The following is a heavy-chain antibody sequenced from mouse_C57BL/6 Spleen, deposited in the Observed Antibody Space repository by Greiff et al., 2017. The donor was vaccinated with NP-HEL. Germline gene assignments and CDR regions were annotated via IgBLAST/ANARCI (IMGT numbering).Heavy chain of an antibody. J-gene: IGHJ3*01. CDR2: IDPSDSET. CDR3: ARRGNSSFAY. Sequence: QVQLQHPGAELVRPGSSVKLSCKASGYTFTSYWMHWVKQRPIQGLEWIGNIDPSDSETHYNQKFKDKATLTVDKSSSTAYMQLSSLTSEDSAVYYCARRGNSSFAYWGQGTLVTVSA. V-gene: IGHV1-52*01. CDR1: GYTFTSYW. D-gene: IGHD2-1*01.